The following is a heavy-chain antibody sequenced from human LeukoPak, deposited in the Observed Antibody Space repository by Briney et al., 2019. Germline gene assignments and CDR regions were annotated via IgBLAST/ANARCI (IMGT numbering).Heavy chain of an antibody. CDR3: AKVKGYGDYVVDY. J-gene: IGHJ4*02. V-gene: IGHV3-23*01. D-gene: IGHD4-17*01. CDR2: ISGSGGST. CDR1: GFTFSSYA. Sequence: GGSLRLSCAASGFTFSSYAMSWVRQAPGKGLEWVSAISGSGGSTYYADSVKGRFTISRDNSKDTLYLQTNSLRAEDTAVYYCAKVKGYGDYVVDYWGQGTLVTVSS.